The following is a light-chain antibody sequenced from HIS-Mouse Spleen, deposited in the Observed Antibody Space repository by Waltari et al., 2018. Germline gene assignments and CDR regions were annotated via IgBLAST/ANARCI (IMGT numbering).Light chain of an antibody. J-gene: IGLJ2*01. CDR1: SSDVGGYNY. Sequence: QSALTQPPSASGSPGQSVTISCTGTSSDVGGYNYVSWYQQHPGKAPKLMIYEVSKRPAGVPERFSGSKAGNTASLTVSVLQAEDEADYYCSSYAGSNNFVVFGGGTKLTVL. V-gene: IGLV2-8*01. CDR3: SSYAGSNNFVV. CDR2: EVS.